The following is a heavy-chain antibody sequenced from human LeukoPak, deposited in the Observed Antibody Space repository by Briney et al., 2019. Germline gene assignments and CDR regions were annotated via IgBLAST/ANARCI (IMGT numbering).Heavy chain of an antibody. CDR2: IYHSGST. Sequence: SETLSLTCAVSGGSISSSNWWSWVRQPPGKGLEWIGEIYHSGSTNYNPSLKSRVTISVDKSKNQFSLKLSSVTAADTAVYYCARRKATYYYDSSGYRVPFDYWGQGTLVTVSS. CDR1: GGSISSSNW. V-gene: IGHV4-4*02. J-gene: IGHJ4*02. D-gene: IGHD3-22*01. CDR3: ARRKATYYYDSSGYRVPFDY.